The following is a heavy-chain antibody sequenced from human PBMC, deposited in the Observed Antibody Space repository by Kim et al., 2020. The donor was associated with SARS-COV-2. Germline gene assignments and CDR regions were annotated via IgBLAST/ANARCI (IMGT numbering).Heavy chain of an antibody. Sequence: GGSLRLSCAASGFTFSSYSMNWVRQAPGKGLEWVSSISSSSSYIYYADSVKGRFTISRDNAKNSLYLQMNSLRAEDTAVYYGARDAKGGYYDILTGYYPYYFDDWGQGTLVTVSS. CDR2: ISSSSSYI. J-gene: IGHJ4*02. V-gene: IGHV3-21*01. D-gene: IGHD3-9*01. CDR3: ARDAKGGYYDILTGYYPYYFDD. CDR1: GFTFSSYS.